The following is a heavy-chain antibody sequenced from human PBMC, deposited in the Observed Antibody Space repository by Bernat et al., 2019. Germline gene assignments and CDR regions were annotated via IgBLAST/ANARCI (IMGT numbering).Heavy chain of an antibody. CDR3: ARDATTSPYYGMGV. V-gene: IGHV3-23*01. CDR1: GFTFSSYA. CDR2: ISGSGGST. Sequence: EVQLLESGGGLVQPGGSLRLSCAASGFTFSSYAMSWVRQAPGKGLEWGSTISGSGGSTYYADSVKGRFTISRDNAKNSLYLQMNSLRDEDTAVYYCARDATTSPYYGMGVWGQGTTVTVSS. J-gene: IGHJ6*02. D-gene: IGHD1-26*01.